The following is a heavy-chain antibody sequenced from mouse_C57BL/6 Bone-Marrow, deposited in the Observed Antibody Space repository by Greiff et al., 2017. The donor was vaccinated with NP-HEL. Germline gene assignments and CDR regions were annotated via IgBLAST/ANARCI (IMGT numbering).Heavy chain of an antibody. V-gene: IGHV1-54*01. D-gene: IGHD1-1*01. CDR1: GYAFTNYL. CDR2: INPGSGGT. J-gene: IGHJ3*01. Sequence: QVQLQQSGAELVRPGPSVKVSCKASGYAFTNYLIEWVKQRPGQGLEWIGVINPGSGGTNYNEKFKGKATLTADKSSRTAYMQLSSLTSEDSAVYFCARSSLYYYGSSYGFAYWGQGTLVTVSA. CDR3: ARSSLYYYGSSYGFAY.